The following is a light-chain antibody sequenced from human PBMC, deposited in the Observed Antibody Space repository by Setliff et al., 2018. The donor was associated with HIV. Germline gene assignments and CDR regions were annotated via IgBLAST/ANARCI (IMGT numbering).Light chain of an antibody. J-gene: IGLJ2*01. CDR1: SSNIGAGYD. CDR3: QSYDSSLSGVV. V-gene: IGLV1-40*01. CDR2: DNN. Sequence: SVLTQPPSVSGAPGQRVTISCTGSSSNIGAGYDVPWYQHLPGTAPKLLIYDNNNRPSGVPDRFSGSKSGTSASLAITGLQAEDEANYYCQSYDSSLSGVVFGGGTK.